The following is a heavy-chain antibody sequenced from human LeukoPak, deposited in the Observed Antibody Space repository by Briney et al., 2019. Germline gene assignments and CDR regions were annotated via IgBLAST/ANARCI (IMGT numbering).Heavy chain of an antibody. CDR3: ARDEGSSNLVLGIFQH. Sequence: ASVKVSCKASGYTFTGYYMHWVRQAPGQGLEWMGWINPNSGGTNYAQKFQGRVTMTRDRSISTAHMEIKNLRSDDTAIYYCARDEGSSNLVLGIFQHWGQGTLVTVSS. CDR1: GYTFTGYY. V-gene: IGHV1-2*02. D-gene: IGHD4-11*01. J-gene: IGHJ1*01. CDR2: INPNSGGT.